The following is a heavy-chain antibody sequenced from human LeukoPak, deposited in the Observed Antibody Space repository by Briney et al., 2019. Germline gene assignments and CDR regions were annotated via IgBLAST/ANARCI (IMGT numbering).Heavy chain of an antibody. D-gene: IGHD6-13*01. Sequence: PGGSLRLSFAASGFTFSNARRSWLGQAPCKGLDWVGRIKSKTDSGTTDYAAPVKGRFTISRDDSKNTLYMQMNSLKTEDTAVYYCTTISSSWYRGYYGMDVWGQGTTVAVSS. V-gene: IGHV3-15*01. CDR3: TTISSSWYRGYYGMDV. J-gene: IGHJ6*02. CDR1: GFTFSNAR. CDR2: IKSKTDSGTT.